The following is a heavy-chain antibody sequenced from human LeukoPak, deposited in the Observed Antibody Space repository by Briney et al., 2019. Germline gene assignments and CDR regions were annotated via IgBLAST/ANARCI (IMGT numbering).Heavy chain of an antibody. Sequence: RGSLRLSCAASGFIFSSNAMHWVRQAPGKGLEWVAFIRYDGSNKDYADSVKGRFTISRDNSKNTLYLQMNSLRTEDTAVYYCAKDSRQASQWLLLWGQGTLVTVSS. CDR3: AKDSRQASQWLLL. CDR2: IRYDGSNK. J-gene: IGHJ4*02. V-gene: IGHV3-30*02. CDR1: GFIFSSNA. D-gene: IGHD6-19*01.